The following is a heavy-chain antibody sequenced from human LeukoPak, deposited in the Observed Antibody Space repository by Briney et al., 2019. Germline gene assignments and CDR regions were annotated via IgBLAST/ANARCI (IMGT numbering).Heavy chain of an antibody. V-gene: IGHV3-23*01. CDR3: ANGGGYSSGWYY. Sequence: GGSLRLSCAASGFTFSSYVMSWVRQAPGKGLEWISSISGSGGSTYYADSVKGRFTISRDNSKNTLYLQMNSLRADDTAVYYCANGGGYSSGWYYWGQGTLVTVSS. D-gene: IGHD6-19*01. CDR2: ISGSGGST. CDR1: GFTFSSYV. J-gene: IGHJ4*02.